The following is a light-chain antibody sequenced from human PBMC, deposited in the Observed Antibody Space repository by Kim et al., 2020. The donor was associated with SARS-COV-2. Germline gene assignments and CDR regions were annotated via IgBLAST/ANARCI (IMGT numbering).Light chain of an antibody. CDR1: NSNIGSNT. J-gene: IGLJ3*02. V-gene: IGLV1-44*01. Sequence: ELTQPPSVSGTPGQRVTISCSGSNSNIGSNTVNWYRQLPGTAPKLPFFSNDQRPSGVPDRFSGSKSGTTASLAIRGLQSEDETHYYCGAWDDSLNGWVFGGGTKLTVL. CDR2: SND. CDR3: GAWDDSLNGWV.